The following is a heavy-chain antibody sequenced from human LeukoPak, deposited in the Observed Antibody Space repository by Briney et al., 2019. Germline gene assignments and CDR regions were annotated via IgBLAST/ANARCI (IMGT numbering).Heavy chain of an antibody. D-gene: IGHD2-21*01. Sequence: SETLSLTCAVSGGSMNIYYWSWLRQSPGKGLEWIGHMYYTGRTNYNPSLESRVTISIDTSESQSSLKLSSVTAADAALYYCAGVIPDSAGNFRRWFDPWGQGILVTVSS. CDR2: MYYTGRT. V-gene: IGHV4-59*01. CDR1: GGSMNIYY. CDR3: AGVIPDSAGNFRRWFDP. J-gene: IGHJ5*02.